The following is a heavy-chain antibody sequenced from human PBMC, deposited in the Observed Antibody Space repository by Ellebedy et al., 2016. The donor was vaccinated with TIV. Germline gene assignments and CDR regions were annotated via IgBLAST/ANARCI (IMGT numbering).Heavy chain of an antibody. CDR3: ATFNQYYTYLGV. J-gene: IGHJ6*03. CDR1: GDSISSSRDY. CDR2: ISNRDRT. V-gene: IGHV4-39*01. Sequence: SETLSLXCTVSGDSISSSRDYWVWIRQPPGKGPAWIGTISNRDRTDYNPSLKSRVFILVDASKNQFFLKLTSVTAADTAVYYCATFNQYYTYLGVWGKGTTVIVSS. D-gene: IGHD1-14*01.